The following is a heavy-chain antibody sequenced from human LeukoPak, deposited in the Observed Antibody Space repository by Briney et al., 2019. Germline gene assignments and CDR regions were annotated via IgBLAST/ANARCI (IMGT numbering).Heavy chain of an antibody. Sequence: SETLSLTCSVSGGSISSDYWTWVRQPPGKGLEWIGYIYYSGSTNYNPSLKSRVAISLDTSKNQFSLKLSPVTAADTAVYYCARESPYDGAFDIWGQGTVVTVSS. CDR1: GGSISSDY. D-gene: IGHD5-12*01. J-gene: IGHJ3*02. CDR2: IYYSGST. CDR3: ARESPYDGAFDI. V-gene: IGHV4-59*01.